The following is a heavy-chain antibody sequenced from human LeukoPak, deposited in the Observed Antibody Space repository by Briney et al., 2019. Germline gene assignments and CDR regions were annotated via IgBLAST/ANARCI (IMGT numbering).Heavy chain of an antibody. D-gene: IGHD6-13*01. CDR2: IIPIFGTA. Sequence: ASVKVSCKASGGTFSSYAISWVRQAPGQGLEWMGGIIPIFGTANYAQKFQGRVTITADKSTSAAYMELSSLRSEDTAVYYCARGRGYSSSWSWGQGTLVTVSS. CDR1: GGTFSSYA. V-gene: IGHV1-69*06. CDR3: ARGRGYSSSWS. J-gene: IGHJ4*02.